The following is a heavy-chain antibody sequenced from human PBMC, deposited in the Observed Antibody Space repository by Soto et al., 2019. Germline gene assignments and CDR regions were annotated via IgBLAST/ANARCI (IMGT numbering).Heavy chain of an antibody. CDR3: AREVSNWNYFRYFDY. CDR2: IYYSGST. J-gene: IGHJ4*02. D-gene: IGHD1-7*01. CDR1: GGAISSGGYY. V-gene: IGHV4-31*03. Sequence: SLTCTVSGGAISSGGYYWSWIRQHPGKGLEWIGYIYYSGSTYYNPSLKSRVTISVDTSKNQFSLKLSSVTAADTAVYYCAREVSNWNYFRYFDYWGQGTLVTVSS.